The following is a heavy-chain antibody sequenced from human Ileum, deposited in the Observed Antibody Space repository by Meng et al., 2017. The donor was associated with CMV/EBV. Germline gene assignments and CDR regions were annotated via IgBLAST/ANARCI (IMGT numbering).Heavy chain of an antibody. CDR3: ARDTALAATGPHFDS. Sequence: FGFTFGSHWMHWFRQGPGRGLVWVSRISSDGTITTYADSVKGRFTISRDNADNTLYLQVNSLRADDTALYYCARDTALAATGPHFDSWGQGTLVTVSS. CDR1: GFTFGSHW. J-gene: IGHJ4*02. D-gene: IGHD6-19*01. CDR2: ISSDGTIT. V-gene: IGHV3-74*01.